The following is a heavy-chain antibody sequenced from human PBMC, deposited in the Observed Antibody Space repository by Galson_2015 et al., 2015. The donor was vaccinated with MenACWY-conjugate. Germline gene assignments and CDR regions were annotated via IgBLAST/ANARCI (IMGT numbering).Heavy chain of an antibody. D-gene: IGHD6-6*01. CDR1: GYTFTSNW. V-gene: IGHV5-51*01. Sequence: QSGAEVKKPGESLKISCKGSGYTFTSNWIGWVRQMPGKGLEWMGIIYPGDYDTRYTPSFQGHVTIPADKSINTAYLQWGSLEASDTAMYYCARQGFGSSSLDYWGQGTLVTVSS. CDR2: IYPGDYDT. CDR3: ARQGFGSSSLDY. J-gene: IGHJ4*02.